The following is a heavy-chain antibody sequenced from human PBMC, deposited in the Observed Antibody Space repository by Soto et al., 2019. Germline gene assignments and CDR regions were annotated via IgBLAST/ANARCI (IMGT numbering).Heavy chain of an antibody. CDR1: GFTFSTYV. CDR2: IWHDGSND. CDR3: AREGQECVEDY. Sequence: QVQLVESGGGVVQPGRSLRLSCSASGFTFSTYVMHWVRQAPGKGLEWVAVIWHDGSNDFYADSVKGRFTISRDNSKNTLFLQMNNLRAEDTAVYFCAREGQECVEDYWGQGTLVTVSS. V-gene: IGHV3-33*01. J-gene: IGHJ4*02. D-gene: IGHD3-3*01.